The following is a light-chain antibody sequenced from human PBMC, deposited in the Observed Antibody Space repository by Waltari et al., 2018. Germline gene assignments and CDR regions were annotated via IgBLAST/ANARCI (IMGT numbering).Light chain of an antibody. V-gene: IGLV3-21*04. CDR2: YDI. J-gene: IGLJ2*01. Sequence: SYVLTQPPSVSVAPGKPARITCGGNNIGSKSVQWYPQKPGQTPVLVIYYDIDRPSGIPGRCAGSNSGNTATLTISRVEAGDEADYYCQVLGSTTDPFGGGTKLTVL. CDR3: QVLGSTTDP. CDR1: NIGSKS.